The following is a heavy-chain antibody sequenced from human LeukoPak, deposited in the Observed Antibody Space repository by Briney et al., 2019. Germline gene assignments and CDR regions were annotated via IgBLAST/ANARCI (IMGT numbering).Heavy chain of an antibody. CDR3: AKIRSSSSDMDV. Sequence: KPSETLSLTCTVSGGSISGSSYYWGWIRQPPGKGLEWIGSIYYSGSTCYNPSLKSRVTISVDTSKNQFSLKLSSVTAADTAVYYCAKIRSSSSDMDVWGKGTTVTVSS. J-gene: IGHJ6*04. CDR2: IYYSGST. CDR1: GGSISGSSYY. D-gene: IGHD6-6*01. V-gene: IGHV4-39*01.